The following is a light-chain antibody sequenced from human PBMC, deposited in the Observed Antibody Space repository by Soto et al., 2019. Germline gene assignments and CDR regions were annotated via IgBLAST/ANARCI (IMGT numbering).Light chain of an antibody. J-gene: IGKJ3*01. CDR1: QTIDGW. CDR3: QQYNSYFFT. Sequence: DIQMTQSPSTLSASVGVRVNITCRASQTIDGWLAWYQQKPGKAPKILVSRASDLQTGVPSRFSGSGSGTAFTLTISSLQTDDFATYYCQQYNSYFFTFGPGTKVDVK. V-gene: IGKV1-5*03. CDR2: RAS.